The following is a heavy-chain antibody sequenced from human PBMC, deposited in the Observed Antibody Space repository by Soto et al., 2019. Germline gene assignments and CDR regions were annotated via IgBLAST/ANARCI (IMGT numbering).Heavy chain of an antibody. D-gene: IGHD2-2*01. Sequence: ETLSLTCVVYGGSFSGYYWSWIRQPPGKGLEWIGEINHSGSTHYNPSLKSRVTMSVDTSKNQFSLTLSSVTAADTAVYYCVGFCSSNSCTDSWGQGTLVTVSS. CDR3: VGFCSSNSCTDS. V-gene: IGHV4-34*01. J-gene: IGHJ4*02. CDR2: INHSGST. CDR1: GGSFSGYY.